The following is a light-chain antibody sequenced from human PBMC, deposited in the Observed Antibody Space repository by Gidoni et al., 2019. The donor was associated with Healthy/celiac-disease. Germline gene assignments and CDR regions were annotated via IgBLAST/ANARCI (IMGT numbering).Light chain of an antibody. Sequence: ELVMTQSPATLSVSPGERATLSCRASQSVSSNLAWYQQKPGQAPRLLIYGASTRATGITARFRGSGSGTEFTLTISSLQSEDFAVYYCQQDNNWPTFGQGTRLEIK. V-gene: IGKV3D-15*01. CDR1: QSVSSN. CDR2: GAS. CDR3: QQDNNWPT. J-gene: IGKJ5*01.